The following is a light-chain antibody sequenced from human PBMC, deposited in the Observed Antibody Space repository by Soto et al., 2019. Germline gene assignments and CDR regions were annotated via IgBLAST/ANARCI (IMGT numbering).Light chain of an antibody. CDR3: QQYKSHRRT. CDR1: QSISSW. J-gene: IGKJ1*01. Sequence: DIQMTQSPSTLSASVGDRVTITCRASQSISSWLAWYQQKPGKAPKLLINKASSLESGVPSRFSGSGSGTEFTLTISSLQPDDFDTYYCQQYKSHRRTFGQGTKVDI. V-gene: IGKV1-5*03. CDR2: KAS.